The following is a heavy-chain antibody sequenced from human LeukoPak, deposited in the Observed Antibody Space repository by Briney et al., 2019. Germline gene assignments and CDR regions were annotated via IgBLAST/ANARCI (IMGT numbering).Heavy chain of an antibody. CDR3: ARDSSHYLGSSDY. Sequence: GGSLRLSCAAFGFTFSSYAMSWVRQAPGKGLEWVSAISGSGGSTYYADSVKGRFTISRDNSKNTLYLQMNSLRAEDTAVYYCARDSSHYLGSSDYWGQGALVTVSS. J-gene: IGHJ4*02. CDR1: GFTFSSYA. CDR2: ISGSGGST. D-gene: IGHD6-6*01. V-gene: IGHV3-23*01.